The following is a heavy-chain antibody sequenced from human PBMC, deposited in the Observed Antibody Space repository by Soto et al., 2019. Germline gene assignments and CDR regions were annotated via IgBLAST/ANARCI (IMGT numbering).Heavy chain of an antibody. CDR3: ARHLSESGYDLNY. CDR2: IYFSGST. V-gene: IGHV4-39*01. Sequence: PSETLSLTCTVSGGFITSDSYYWAWIRQAPGKGLEWIGSIYFSGSTYYNSALKSRLGISIDMSKNQFSLNLSSVTAADTAVYYCARHLSESGYDLNYWGQGTPVTVSS. J-gene: IGHJ4*02. CDR1: GGFITSDSYY. D-gene: IGHD5-12*01.